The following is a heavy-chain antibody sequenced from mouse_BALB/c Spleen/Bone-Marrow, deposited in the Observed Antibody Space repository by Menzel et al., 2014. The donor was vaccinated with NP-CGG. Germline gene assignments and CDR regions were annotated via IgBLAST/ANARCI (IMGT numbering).Heavy chain of an antibody. CDR2: INPSNGRT. CDR3: ARWAVRRPGYFDV. V-gene: IGHV1S81*02. CDR1: GYTFTSYW. J-gene: IGHJ1*01. Sequence: QVQLQQPGAELVKPGASVKLSCKASGYTFTSYWMHWARQRPGQGLEWIGEINPSNGRTNYNEKFKSKATLTVDKSSSTAYMQLSSLTSEDSAVYYCARWAVRRPGYFDVWGAGTTVTVSS. D-gene: IGHD2-14*01.